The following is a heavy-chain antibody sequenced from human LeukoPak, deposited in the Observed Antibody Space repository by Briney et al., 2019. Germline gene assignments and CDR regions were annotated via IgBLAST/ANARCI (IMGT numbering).Heavy chain of an antibody. CDR3: ATKQWLAPPPDS. V-gene: IGHV3-74*01. J-gene: IGHJ4*02. CDR2: INTDGTVT. D-gene: IGHD6-19*01. Sequence: GGSLRLSCAASGFTFSKYWMLWARHAPGKGLESVSRINTDGTVTTYADSVKGRFTVSRDNADNTMFLQMNSVRDEDTAVYYCATKQWLAPPPDSWGQGTPVTVSS. CDR1: GFTFSKYW.